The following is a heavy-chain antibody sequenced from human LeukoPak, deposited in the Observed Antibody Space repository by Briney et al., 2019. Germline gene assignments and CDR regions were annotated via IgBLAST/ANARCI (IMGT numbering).Heavy chain of an antibody. V-gene: IGHV4-61*05. CDR2: IYYSGTT. CDR3: ARRSSSWKNWFDP. Sequence: SETLSLTCTVSGGSISSSNYCWGEIRQPPGKGLEWIGYIYYSGTTNYNPSLKSRVTMSVDMSKNQFSLKLSSVTAADTAVYYCARRSSSWKNWFDPWSQGTLVTVSS. D-gene: IGHD6-13*01. CDR1: GGSISSSNYC. J-gene: IGHJ5*02.